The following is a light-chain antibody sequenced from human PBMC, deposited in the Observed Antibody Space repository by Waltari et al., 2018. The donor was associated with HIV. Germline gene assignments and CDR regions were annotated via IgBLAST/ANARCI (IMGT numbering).Light chain of an antibody. J-gene: IGLJ2*01. CDR3: SSYAGSNNLI. Sequence: QSALTQPLSASGSPGQSVAISCTGTSSDVGGYEYVSWYQHHPGKAPKLILDDVTKRPSGVPDRFSGSKSGSTASLTVSGLQAEDEADYYCSSYAGSNNLIFGGGTKLTVL. V-gene: IGLV2-8*01. CDR2: DVT. CDR1: SSDVGGYEY.